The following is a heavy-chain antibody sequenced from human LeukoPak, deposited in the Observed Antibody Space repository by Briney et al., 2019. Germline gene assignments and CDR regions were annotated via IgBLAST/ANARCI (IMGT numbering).Heavy chain of an antibody. CDR1: GYSFSGHY. D-gene: IGHD3-10*01. V-gene: IGHV1-2*02. Sequence: ASVKVSCKAFGYSFSGHYMHWVRQAPGQGPEWMGWISPNSGGTNYAQKFQGRVTMTGDTSISTAYTELSSLRSDDTAVYYCARDHGSYGSGRTIWFDPWGQGTLVTVSS. J-gene: IGHJ5*02. CDR2: ISPNSGGT. CDR3: ARDHGSYGSGRTIWFDP.